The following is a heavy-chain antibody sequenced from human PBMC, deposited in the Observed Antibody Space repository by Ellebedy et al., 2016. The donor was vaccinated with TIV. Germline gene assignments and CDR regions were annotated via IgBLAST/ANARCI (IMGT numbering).Heavy chain of an antibody. CDR2: LFHTGTT. CDR1: GGSISISNHY. V-gene: IGHV4-39*01. J-gene: IGHJ6*03. CDR3: ARQPLFLPRIAAGYYMAV. D-gene: IGHD6-13*01. Sequence: SETLSLXXSVSGGSISISNHYWAWICQPPWKGLECMASLFHTGTTYYNPSLKSRLTISVDTSKNQFSLNLRSVTAADTAVFYCARQPLFLPRIAAGYYMAVWGKGTTVTVSS.